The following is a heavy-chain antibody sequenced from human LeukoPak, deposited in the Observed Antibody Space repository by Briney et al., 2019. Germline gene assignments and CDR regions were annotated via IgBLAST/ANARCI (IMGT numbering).Heavy chain of an antibody. CDR1: GYTFTSYG. Sequence: ASVKVSCKASGYTFTSYGISWVRQAPGQGLEWMGWISAYNGNTNYAQKLQGRVTMTTDTSTSTAYMELRSLRSDDTAVYYCARVKTAGTTAPWFDPWGQGTLVTVSS. CDR2: ISAYNGNT. V-gene: IGHV1-18*01. CDR3: ARVKTAGTTAPWFDP. J-gene: IGHJ5*02. D-gene: IGHD1-1*01.